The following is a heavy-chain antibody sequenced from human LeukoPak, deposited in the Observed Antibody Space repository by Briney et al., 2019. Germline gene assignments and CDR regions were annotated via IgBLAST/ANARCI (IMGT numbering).Heavy chain of an antibody. D-gene: IGHD5-18*01. CDR1: GGSISSYY. CDR2: IYYRGST. CDR3: ARQYVGYSPNWFDP. J-gene: IGHJ5*02. V-gene: IGHV4-59*08. Sequence: SETLSLTCTVSGGSISSYYWSWIRQPPGKGLEWIGYIYYRGSTNYNPSLKSRVTISVDTSKNQFSLKLSSVTAADTAVYYCARQYVGYSPNWFDPWGQGTLVTVSS.